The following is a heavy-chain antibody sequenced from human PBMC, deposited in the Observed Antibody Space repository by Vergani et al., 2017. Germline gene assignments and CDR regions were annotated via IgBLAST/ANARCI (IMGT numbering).Heavy chain of an antibody. V-gene: IGHV3-23*01. Sequence: EVQLLESGGGLVQPGGSLRLSCAASGFTFSSYAMSWVRQAPGQGLEWVSAISGSGVSTYYADSVKGRFTISRDNSKNTLYLQMNSLRAEDTAVYYCARGRGIIEMATIRGYYYFDYWGQGTLVTVSS. CDR3: ARGRGIIEMATIRGYYYFDY. CDR1: GFTFSSYA. D-gene: IGHD5-24*01. J-gene: IGHJ4*02. CDR2: ISGSGVST.